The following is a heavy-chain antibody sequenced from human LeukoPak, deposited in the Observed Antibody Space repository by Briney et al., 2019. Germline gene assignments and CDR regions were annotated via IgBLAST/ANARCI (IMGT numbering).Heavy chain of an antibody. CDR2: IYSGGST. J-gene: IGHJ4*02. CDR1: GFTVSSNY. CDR3: ARDVTMVRGVIVY. V-gene: IGHV3-53*01. Sequence: GGSLRLSCAASGFTVSSNYMSWVRQAPGKGLEWVSVIYSGGSTYYADSVKGRFTISRDNSKNTLYLQMNSLRAEDTAVYYCARDVTMVRGVIVYWGQGTLVTVSP. D-gene: IGHD3-10*01.